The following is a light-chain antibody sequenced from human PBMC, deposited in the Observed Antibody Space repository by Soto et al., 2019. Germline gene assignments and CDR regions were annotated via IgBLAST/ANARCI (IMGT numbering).Light chain of an antibody. J-gene: IGKJ2*02. CDR1: ESISNY. Sequence: DIRMTQSPSSLSASVGDRVTITCRASESISNYLNWYQQTPGKAPKLLISAASSLQSGVPSRFSGSGTGTDFTLTISNLQPEDFATYYCQQSYSTPRTFGQGTKLEI. CDR3: QQSYSTPRT. V-gene: IGKV1-39*01. CDR2: AAS.